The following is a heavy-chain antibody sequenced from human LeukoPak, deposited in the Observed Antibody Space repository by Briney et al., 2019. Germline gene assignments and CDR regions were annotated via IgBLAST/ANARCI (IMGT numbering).Heavy chain of an antibody. V-gene: IGHV3-23*01. CDR3: AKDLRYSYLYYFDY. CDR2: ISGSGGST. J-gene: IGHJ4*02. CDR1: GFTFSDYY. D-gene: IGHD5-18*01. Sequence: TGGSLRLSCAASGFTFSDYYMSWVRQAPGKGLEWVSAISGSGGSTYYADSVKGRFTISRDNSKNTLYLQMNSLRAEDTAVYYCAKDLRYSYLYYFDYWGQGTLVTVSS.